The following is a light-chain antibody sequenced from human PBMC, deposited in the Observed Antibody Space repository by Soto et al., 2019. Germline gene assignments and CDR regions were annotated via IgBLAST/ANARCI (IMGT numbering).Light chain of an antibody. CDR3: AAWDDSLNGYV. Sequence: QSMLTQPASASGTPGQRVTISCSGSSSNIGSNTVNWYQQLPGTAPKLLIYSNNQRPSGVPDRFSGSKSGTSASLAISGLQSEDEADYYCAAWDDSLNGYVFGTGTKVTV. CDR2: SNN. J-gene: IGLJ1*01. V-gene: IGLV1-44*01. CDR1: SSNIGSNT.